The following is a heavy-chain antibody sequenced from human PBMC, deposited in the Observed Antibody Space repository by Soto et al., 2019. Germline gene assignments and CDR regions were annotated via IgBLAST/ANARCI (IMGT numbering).Heavy chain of an antibody. CDR3: ARVPGP. V-gene: IGHV4-34*01. J-gene: IGHJ5*02. CDR2: VNHSGST. Sequence: SETLSLTCAVHGGSFSGYSWSWIRQPPGKGLEWIGDVNHSGSTYYNPSLKSQVTISVDRSKNQFSLKLSSVTAADTAVYYCARVPGPWGQGTLVTVSS. CDR1: GGSFSGYS.